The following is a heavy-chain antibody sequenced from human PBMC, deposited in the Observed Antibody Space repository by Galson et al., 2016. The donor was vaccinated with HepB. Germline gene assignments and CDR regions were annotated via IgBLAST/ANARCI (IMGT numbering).Heavy chain of an antibody. CDR2: INGRGNSI. D-gene: IGHD3-10*01. CDR3: ARDPWSGRGWFDP. V-gene: IGHV3-11*01. CDR1: GFTFSDYH. J-gene: IGHJ5*02. Sequence: SLRLSCAASGFTFSDYHMTWIRQAPGKGLEWISYINGRGNSIYYADSVKGRFTMSGDNAKNSLYLQMNSLRGEDTAVYYCARDPWSGRGWFDPWGQGTLVTVSS.